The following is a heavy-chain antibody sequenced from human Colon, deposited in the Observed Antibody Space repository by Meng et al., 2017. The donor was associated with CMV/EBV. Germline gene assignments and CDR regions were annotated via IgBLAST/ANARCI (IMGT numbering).Heavy chain of an antibody. CDR3: ARDRLIGSGTGGLDV. D-gene: IGHD3-10*01. J-gene: IGHJ6*02. CDR1: GFTFDNYW. Sequence: GVLKISCAASGFTFDNYWIHWVRQAPGEGLVWVSRINSDGRSTNYADSVKGRFTISRDNAKNTVYLQMNSLRAEDTAVYYCARDRLIGSGTGGLDVWGQGTTVAVSS. CDR2: INSDGRST. V-gene: IGHV3-74*01.